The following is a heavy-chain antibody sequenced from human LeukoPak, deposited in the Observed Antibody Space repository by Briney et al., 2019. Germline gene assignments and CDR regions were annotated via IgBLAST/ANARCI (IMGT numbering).Heavy chain of an antibody. CDR2: ISSSGSTI. Sequence: GGSLRLSCAASGFTFSSYEMNWVRQAPGKGLEWVSYISSSGSTIYYADSVKGRFTISRDNAKNSLYLQMNSLRAEDTAVYYCASSWTRDDYWGQGTLVTVSS. D-gene: IGHD1-1*01. CDR3: ASSWTRDDY. V-gene: IGHV3-48*03. CDR1: GFTFSSYE. J-gene: IGHJ4*02.